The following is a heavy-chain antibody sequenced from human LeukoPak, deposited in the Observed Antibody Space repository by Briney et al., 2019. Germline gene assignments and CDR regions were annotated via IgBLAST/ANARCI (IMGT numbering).Heavy chain of an antibody. V-gene: IGHV1-18*01. CDR2: ISAYNGHT. J-gene: IGHJ5*02. Sequence: GASVKVSCKASGYTFTNYGITWVRQAPGQGLEWMGWISAYNGHTKYAQKFQGRVTITADESTRTAYMELSSLRSEDTAVYYCARVTGGRYCSTTSCYMRGWFDPWGQGTLVTVSS. CDR1: GYTFTNYG. D-gene: IGHD2-2*02. CDR3: ARVTGGRYCSTTSCYMRGWFDP.